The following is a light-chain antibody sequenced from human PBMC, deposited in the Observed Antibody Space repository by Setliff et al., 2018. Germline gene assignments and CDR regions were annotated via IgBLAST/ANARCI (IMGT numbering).Light chain of an antibody. CDR1: SSDVGGYDY. Sequence: QSALTQPAAVSRSPGQSITISCTGTSSDVGGYDYVSWYQQHPGKAPKLIIYDVTKRPSGVSSRFSGSKSGNTASLTISGLQAEDEADYFCLSYTSKTTHALFAGGTKVTVL. CDR2: DVT. J-gene: IGLJ2*01. CDR3: LSYTSKTTHAL. V-gene: IGLV2-14*01.